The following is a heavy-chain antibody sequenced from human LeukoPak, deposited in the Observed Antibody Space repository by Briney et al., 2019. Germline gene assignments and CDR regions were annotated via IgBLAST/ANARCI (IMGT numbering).Heavy chain of an antibody. CDR1: GFTFSDHY. J-gene: IGHJ4*02. CDR3: AISSSSGFTLFDY. CDR2: IRNKANSYTT. Sequence: GGSLRLSCAVSGFTFSDHYMDWVRQAPGKGLEWVGRIRNKANSYTTEYAASVKGRFAISRDDSKDSVFLQMNNLKTEDSAVYYCAISSSSGFTLFDYWGQGILVIVSS. D-gene: IGHD6-13*01. V-gene: IGHV3-72*01.